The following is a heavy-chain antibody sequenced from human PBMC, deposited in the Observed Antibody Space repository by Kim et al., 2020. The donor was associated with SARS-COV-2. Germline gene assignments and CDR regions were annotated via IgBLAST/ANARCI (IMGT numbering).Heavy chain of an antibody. V-gene: IGHV3-23*01. CDR2: ISTGGGST. J-gene: IGHJ4*02. D-gene: IGHD1-1*01. CDR1: GFTFSNYA. Sequence: GGSLRLSCAASGFTFSNYAMSWVRQAPGKGLEWVSLISTGGGSTYYADSVKGRFTISRDNSKNTLYLQMNSLTAEDTAVYYCAKMTGTSRALEYWGQGTLVTVSS. CDR3: AKMTGTSRALEY.